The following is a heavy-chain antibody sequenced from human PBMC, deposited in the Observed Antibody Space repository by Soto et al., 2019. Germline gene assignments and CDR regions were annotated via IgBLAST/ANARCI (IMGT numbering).Heavy chain of an antibody. V-gene: IGHV4-39*01. J-gene: IGHJ6*02. CDR3: ARKVRAGAASYYYGMDV. Sequence: SEKLRVPYTVSAGTFRRARYFGCRIRLSPGKGLEWIGSISYSGKIYYNPSLKSRVTISVDTSKNQFSLRLSSVTAADTAVYYCARKVRAGAASYYYGMDVWGQGPTVT. CDR2: ISYSGKI. D-gene: IGHD6-13*01. CDR1: AGTFRRARYF.